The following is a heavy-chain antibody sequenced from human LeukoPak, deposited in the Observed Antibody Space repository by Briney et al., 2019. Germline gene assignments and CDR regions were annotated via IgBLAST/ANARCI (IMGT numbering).Heavy chain of an antibody. D-gene: IGHD3-10*01. J-gene: IGHJ4*02. CDR1: GGSISSGGYY. Sequence: PSETLSLTCTVSGGSISSGGYYWSWIRQHPGKGLEWIGYIYYSGSAYYNPSLKSRVTISVDTSENQFSLKLSSVAAADTAVYYCARVNYGSATKEDYWGQGTLVTVSS. CDR3: ARVNYGSATKEDY. V-gene: IGHV4-31*03. CDR2: IYYSGSA.